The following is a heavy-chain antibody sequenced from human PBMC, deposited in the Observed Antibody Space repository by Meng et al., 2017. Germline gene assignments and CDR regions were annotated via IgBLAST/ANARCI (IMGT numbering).Heavy chain of an antibody. CDR2: ISAYNGNT. V-gene: IGHV1-18*01. J-gene: IGHJ6*02. CDR3: ARDRPYYDYVWGSYRPRDPKDYYYYGMDV. CDR1: GYTFTSYG. D-gene: IGHD3-16*02. Sequence: ASVKVSCKASGYTFTSYGISWVRQAPGQGLEWMGWISAYNGNTNYAQKLQGRVTMTTDTSTSTAYMELRSLGSDDTAVYYCARDRPYYDYVWGSYRPRDPKDYYYYGMDVWGQGTTVTVSS.